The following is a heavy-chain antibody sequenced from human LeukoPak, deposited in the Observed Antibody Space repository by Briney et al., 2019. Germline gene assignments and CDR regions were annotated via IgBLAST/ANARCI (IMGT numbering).Heavy chain of an antibody. J-gene: IGHJ3*01. CDR1: GFTVSGNY. V-gene: IGHV3-9*01. D-gene: IGHD2-15*01. CDR2: ISYGSDTI. Sequence: GGSLRLSCAVSGFTVSGNYMSWVRQAPGKGLEWVSGISYGSDTIGYVDSVKGRFTISRDDAKNSLYLQMNSPRTDDTALYYCAKDRGGSSQLGDAFDVWGQGTMVSVSS. CDR3: AKDRGGSSQLGDAFDV.